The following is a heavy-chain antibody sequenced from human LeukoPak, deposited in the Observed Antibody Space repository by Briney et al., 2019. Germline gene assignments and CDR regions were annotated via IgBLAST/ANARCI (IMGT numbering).Heavy chain of an antibody. V-gene: IGHV3-43*02. D-gene: IGHD3-16*01. CDR2: ISRDGGNT. J-gene: IGHJ4*02. CDR1: GFTFDAYA. CDR3: AKADNLGGYYFDC. Sequence: HSGGSLRLSCAASGFTFDAYAMHWVRQAPGKGLEWVSLISRDGGNTHYADSVKGRFTISRDNSKNSLYLQMDSLRTEDTALYYCAKADNLGGYYFDCWGQGTVVTVSS.